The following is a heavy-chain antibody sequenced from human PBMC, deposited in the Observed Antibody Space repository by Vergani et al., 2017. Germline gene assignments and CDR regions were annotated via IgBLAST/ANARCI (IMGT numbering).Heavy chain of an antibody. CDR1: GGSISSYY. J-gene: IGHJ6*02. CDR3: ARTTMAGTWYYYGMDV. Sequence: QVQLPESGPGLVKPSETLSLTCTVSGGSISSYYWSWIRQPPGKGLEWIGYIYTSGSTNYNPSLKSRVTISVDTSKNQFSLKLSSVTAADTAVYYCARTTMAGTWYYYGMDVWGQGTTVTVSS. D-gene: IGHD6-19*01. CDR2: IYTSGST. V-gene: IGHV4-4*09.